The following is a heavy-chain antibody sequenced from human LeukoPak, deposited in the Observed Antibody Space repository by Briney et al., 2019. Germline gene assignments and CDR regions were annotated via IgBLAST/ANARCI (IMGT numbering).Heavy chain of an antibody. Sequence: GGSLRLSCAASGFTLSSYWMSWVRQAPGKGLEWVANIKQDGSEKYYVDSVKGRFTISRDNAKNSLYLQMNSLRAEDTAVYYCARDTGDGYYYFDYWGQGTLVTVSS. CDR3: ARDTGDGYYYFDY. CDR2: IKQDGSEK. D-gene: IGHD5-24*01. J-gene: IGHJ4*02. V-gene: IGHV3-7*01. CDR1: GFTLSSYW.